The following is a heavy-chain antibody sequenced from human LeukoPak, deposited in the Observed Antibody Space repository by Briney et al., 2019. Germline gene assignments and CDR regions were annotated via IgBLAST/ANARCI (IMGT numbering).Heavy chain of an antibody. CDR3: ARDSGSASYFDASSFDY. J-gene: IGHJ4*02. CDR2: INPNSGGT. D-gene: IGHD3-10*01. CDR1: GYTFTGYY. Sequence: ASVKVSCKASGYTFTGYYMHWVRQAPGQGLEWMGWINPNSGGTNYAQKFQGRVTMTRDTSISTAYMELSRLRSDDTAVYYCARDSGSASYFDASSFDYWGQGTLVTVSS. V-gene: IGHV1-2*02.